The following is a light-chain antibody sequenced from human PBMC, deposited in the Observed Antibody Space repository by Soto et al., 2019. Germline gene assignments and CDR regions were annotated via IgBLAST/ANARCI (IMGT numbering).Light chain of an antibody. Sequence: EIVLTQSPATLSLSPGESATLSCRASQSVSSYLAWYQQKPAQAPRLLIYDVFNRATGVAARFSGSGSGTDFTLTITSLEPEDIAVYYCQQRSDWPATFGGGTKVEIK. CDR1: QSVSSY. CDR2: DVF. J-gene: IGKJ4*02. CDR3: QQRSDWPAT. V-gene: IGKV3-11*01.